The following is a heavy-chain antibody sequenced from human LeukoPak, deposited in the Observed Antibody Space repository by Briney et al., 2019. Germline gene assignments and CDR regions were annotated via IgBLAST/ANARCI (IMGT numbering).Heavy chain of an antibody. Sequence: GASVKVSCKASGYTFFNYDINWVRQATGQGPEWMGWMNPDSGNTGYAQKFQGRVIMTRDSSITTAYMELISLRFEDTAVYYCTRAIRHQLLSDYWGQGTLVTVSS. CDR2: MNPDSGNT. CDR3: TRAIRHQLLSDY. D-gene: IGHD2-2*01. V-gene: IGHV1-8*02. CDR1: GYTFFNYD. J-gene: IGHJ4*02.